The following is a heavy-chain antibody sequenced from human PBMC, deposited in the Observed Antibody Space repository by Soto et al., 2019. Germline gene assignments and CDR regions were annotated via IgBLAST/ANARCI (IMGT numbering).Heavy chain of an antibody. CDR1: GFTFSSYA. CDR3: ASGSGFDP. J-gene: IGHJ5*02. V-gene: IGHV3-64*01. CDR2: ISSNGGST. Sequence: EVQLVESGGGLVQPGGSLRLSCAASGFTFSSYAMHWVRQAPGKGLEYVSAISSNGGSTYYANSVKGRFTISRDNSKNTLYLQMGSLRAEDMAVYYCASGSGFDPWGQGTLVTVSS.